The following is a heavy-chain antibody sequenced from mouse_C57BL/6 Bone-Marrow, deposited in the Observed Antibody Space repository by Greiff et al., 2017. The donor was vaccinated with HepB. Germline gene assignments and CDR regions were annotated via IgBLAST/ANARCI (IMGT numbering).Heavy chain of an antibody. CDR2: IHPNSGST. J-gene: IGHJ4*01. Sequence: QVQLQQPGAELVKPGASVKLSCKASGYTFTSYWMHWVKQRPGQGLEWIGMIHPNSGSTNYNEKFKSKATLTVDKSSSTAYMQLSSLTSEDSAVYYCARRPRYYAMDYWGQGTSVTVSS. V-gene: IGHV1-64*01. D-gene: IGHD6-1*01. CDR1: GYTFTSYW. CDR3: ARRPRYYAMDY.